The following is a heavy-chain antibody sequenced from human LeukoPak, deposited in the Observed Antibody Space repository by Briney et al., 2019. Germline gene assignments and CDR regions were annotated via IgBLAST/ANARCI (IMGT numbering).Heavy chain of an antibody. CDR2: IKQDGSQK. J-gene: IGHJ4*02. Sequence: GGSLRLSCAASGFTFSSYWMSWVRQAPGKGLEWVANIKQDGSQKYYVDSMEGRFTISRDNARNSLYLQMSSLRAEDPAVYYCARDVGSAALDYWGQGTLVTVSS. V-gene: IGHV3-7*01. D-gene: IGHD6-6*01. CDR1: GFTFSSYW. CDR3: ARDVGSAALDY.